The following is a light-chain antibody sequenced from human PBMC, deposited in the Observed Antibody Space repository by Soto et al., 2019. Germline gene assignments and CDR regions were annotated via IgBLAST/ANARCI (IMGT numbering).Light chain of an antibody. V-gene: IGKV3-20*01. CDR3: QQRSYPIT. Sequence: EFVLTQSPCTLALSPGERATLSCRASQTVRNNYLAWYQQKPGHSPRLLIYGASTRATGVPARFSGSGSESDFTLTISSLEPEDSAVYYCQQRSYPITFGQGTRLEIK. J-gene: IGKJ5*01. CDR1: QTVRNNY. CDR2: GAS.